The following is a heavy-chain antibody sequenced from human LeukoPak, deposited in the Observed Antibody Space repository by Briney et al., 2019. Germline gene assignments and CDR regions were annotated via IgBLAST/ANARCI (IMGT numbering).Heavy chain of an antibody. D-gene: IGHD6-13*01. CDR3: ARGRGWSIAAGETNKQFDY. V-gene: IGHV4-34*01. J-gene: IGHJ4*02. CDR1: GGSFSGYY. Sequence: SETLSLTCAVYGGSFSGYYWSWIRQPPGKGLEWIGEINHSGSTNYNPSLKSRVTISVDTSKNQFSPKLSSVTAADTAVYYCARGRGWSIAAGETNKQFDYWGQGTLVTVSS. CDR2: INHSGST.